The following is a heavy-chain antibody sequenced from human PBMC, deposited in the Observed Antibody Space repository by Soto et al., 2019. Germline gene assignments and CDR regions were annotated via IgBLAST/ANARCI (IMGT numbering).Heavy chain of an antibody. CDR3: AKRRGARNSHYSDLDY. V-gene: IGHV3-23*01. CDR1: GFSVNDYA. J-gene: IGHJ4*02. CDR2: VSRSGGK. Sequence: EVQLLESGGGLVQPGGSRRLSCEASGFSVNDYAMYWVRQAPGKGLQCVAAVSRSGGKYYAESVKGRFSGCRDDSNNMLYLRMNGLRVEDTAIYFCAKRRGARNSHYSDLDYWGQGTLLAV. D-gene: IGHD2-15*01.